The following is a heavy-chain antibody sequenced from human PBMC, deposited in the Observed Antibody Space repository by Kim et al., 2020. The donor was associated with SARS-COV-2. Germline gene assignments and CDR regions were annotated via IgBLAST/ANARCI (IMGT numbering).Heavy chain of an antibody. J-gene: IGHJ4*01. Sequence: GGSLRLSCAASGFTFSTYGMSWVRQAPGKGLEAVSGIRDSGGSTSAADSAKGRFSISSANSRNTHYLQMNSLRPEDTATSYCSNSQTGGGRHGRDYWG. CDR3: SNSQTGGGRHGRDY. CDR1: GFTFSTYG. CDR2: IRDSGGST. V-gene: IGHV3-23*01. D-gene: IGHD2-8*02.